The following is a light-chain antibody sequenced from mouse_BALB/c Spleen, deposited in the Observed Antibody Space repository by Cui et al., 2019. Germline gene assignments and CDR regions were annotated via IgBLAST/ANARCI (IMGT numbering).Light chain of an antibody. J-gene: IGKJ1*01. CDR3: LQYDEFPWT. V-gene: IGKV14-111*01. CDR1: QDINSY. Sequence: DIKMTQSSSSMYESLGERVTITCKASQDINSYLSWFQQKPGKSPKTLIYRANRLVDGVPSRFSGSGSGQDYSLTISSLEYEDMGIYYCLQYDEFPWTFGGGTKLEIK. CDR2: RAN.